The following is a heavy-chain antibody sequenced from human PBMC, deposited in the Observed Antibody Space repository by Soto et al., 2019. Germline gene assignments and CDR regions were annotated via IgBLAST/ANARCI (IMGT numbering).Heavy chain of an antibody. CDR3: VGGGLSYFDS. J-gene: IGHJ4*02. V-gene: IGHV3-48*03. CDR2: INGGGAV. Sequence: VQVVESGGGLVQPGGSLRLSCAASGFPFSNFAMNWVRQAPGKGLEWLSYINGGGAVYYADSVKGRFTISRDNAKHSLYLRMRGLRGEGTGVYFCVGGGLSYFDSWGQGVLVTVSS. CDR1: GFPFSNFA. D-gene: IGHD3-16*01.